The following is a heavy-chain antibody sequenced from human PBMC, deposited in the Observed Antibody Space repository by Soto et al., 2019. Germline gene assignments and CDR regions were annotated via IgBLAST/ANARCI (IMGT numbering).Heavy chain of an antibody. CDR1: RFTFDNYA. V-gene: IGHV3-9*01. D-gene: IGHD6-19*01. J-gene: IGHJ3*02. CDR2: ITWDSVPM. Sequence: SLRLPCVASRFTFDNYASHWFRQPPGRRLVWASGITWDSVPMGYGQSVRGRFTISIANAKNSLFLQMNSLSAGDTAFYYCATDVTAIAVPYLPYDPSDMWGKGTMVTFSS. CDR3: ATDVTAIAVPYLPYDPSDM.